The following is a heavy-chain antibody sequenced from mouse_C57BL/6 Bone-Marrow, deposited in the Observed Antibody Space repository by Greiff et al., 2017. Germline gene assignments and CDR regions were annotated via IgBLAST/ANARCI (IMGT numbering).Heavy chain of an antibody. J-gene: IGHJ3*01. D-gene: IGHD2-3*01. CDR2: IDPSDSST. V-gene: IGHV1-69*01. CDR1: GYTFTSYW. CDR3: AKGLLSPFAY. Sequence: QVQLQQPGAELVMPGASVKLSCKASGYTFTSYWMHWVKQRPGQGLEWIGEIDPSDSSTNYNQKFKGKSTLTVDKSSSTAYMQLSSLTSEDSAVYYCAKGLLSPFAYWGQGTLVTVSA.